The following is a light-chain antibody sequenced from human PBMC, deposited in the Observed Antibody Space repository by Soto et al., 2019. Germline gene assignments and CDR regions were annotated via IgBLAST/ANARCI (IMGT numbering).Light chain of an antibody. Sequence: QSALTQPASVSGSPGQSITISCPGTSSDVGGYNYVSWYQQHPGKAPKLMIYEVSNRPSGVSNRFSGSKSGNTASLTISGLQAEDEADYYCSSYTSSSTLFYVFGTGTQLTVL. CDR1: SSDVGGYNY. CDR2: EVS. V-gene: IGLV2-14*01. J-gene: IGLJ1*01. CDR3: SSYTSSSTLFYV.